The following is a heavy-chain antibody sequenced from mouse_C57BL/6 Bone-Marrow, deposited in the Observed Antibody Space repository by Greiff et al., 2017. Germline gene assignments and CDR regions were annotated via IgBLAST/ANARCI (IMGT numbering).Heavy chain of an antibody. CDR1: GFTFSSYG. Sequence: EVQLQQSGGDLVKPGGSLKLSCAASGFTFSSYGMSWVRQTPDKRLEWVATICSGGGYTYYPDSVKGRFPISTDNAKNTLYLQMSSLKSEDTAMCYCARQLRLRDYFDDWGQGTTLTVSS. CDR2: ICSGGGYT. J-gene: IGHJ2*01. V-gene: IGHV5-6*01. CDR3: ARQLRLRDYFDD. D-gene: IGHD3-2*02.